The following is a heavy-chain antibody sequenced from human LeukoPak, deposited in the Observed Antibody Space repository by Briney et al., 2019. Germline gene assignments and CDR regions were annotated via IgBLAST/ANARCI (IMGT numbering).Heavy chain of an antibody. D-gene: IGHD3-22*01. J-gene: IGHJ4*02. Sequence: PSETLSLTCNVSGGSISSYYWSWIRQPPGKGLEWIGYIYYSGSTNYNPSLESRVTISVDTSKNYFSLKLNPVTAADTAVYYCARQDSSAYPADYWGQGTLVTVSS. V-gene: IGHV4-59*08. CDR3: ARQDSSAYPADY. CDR2: IYYSGST. CDR1: GGSISSYY.